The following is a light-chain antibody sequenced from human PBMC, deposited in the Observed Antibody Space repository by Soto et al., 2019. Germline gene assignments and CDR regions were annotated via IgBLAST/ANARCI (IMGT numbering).Light chain of an antibody. CDR1: QSVSSH. V-gene: IGKV3-11*01. CDR2: DAS. Sequence: EIVLTQSPATLSLSPGERAALSCRASQSVSSHLAWYQQRPGQAPRLLIYDASNRATGIPARFSGSGSGTDFTFIISSLEPEDLAVYYCQQRINWPVTFGGGTKVEIK. J-gene: IGKJ4*01. CDR3: QQRINWPVT.